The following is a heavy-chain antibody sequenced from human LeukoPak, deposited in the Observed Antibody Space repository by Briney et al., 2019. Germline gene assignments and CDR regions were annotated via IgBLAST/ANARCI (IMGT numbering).Heavy chain of an antibody. Sequence: PSETLSLTCTFSGGSSSRFYWSWIRQSPEKGLEWIAYIYYSGSTDYNPSFNTRVTISVDTSKNQFSLRLNSVTAADTAVYFCARGQTARLPYFDYWGQGTRVIVSS. J-gene: IGHJ4*02. D-gene: IGHD6-25*01. CDR1: GGSSSRFY. CDR2: IYYSGST. V-gene: IGHV4-59*01. CDR3: ARGQTARLPYFDY.